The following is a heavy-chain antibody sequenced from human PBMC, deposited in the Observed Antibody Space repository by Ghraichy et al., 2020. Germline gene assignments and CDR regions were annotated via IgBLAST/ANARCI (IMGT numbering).Heavy chain of an antibody. CDR3: VAINFF. D-gene: IGHD3-3*01. CDR2: IKSKSDGGTT. V-gene: IGHV3-15*01. Sequence: LTCAATGFTFADAWMTWVRQAPGKGLEWVGRIKSKSDGGTTDYAAPVKGRFSISRDDSTETLFLQMDNLKTEDSAVYYCVAINFFWGQGTLVTVSS. CDR1: GFTFADAW. J-gene: IGHJ4*02.